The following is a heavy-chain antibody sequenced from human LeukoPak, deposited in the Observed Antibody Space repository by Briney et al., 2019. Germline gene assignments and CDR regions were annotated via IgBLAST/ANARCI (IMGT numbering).Heavy chain of an antibody. D-gene: IGHD6-13*01. CDR1: GFTFSSYA. CDR2: ISYGGSNK. Sequence: PGGSLRLSCAASGFTFSSYAMHWVRQAPGKGLEWVAVISYGGSNKYYADSVKGRFTISRDNSKNTLYLQMNSLRVEDTAVYYCAKAGPYTSSWGGTNDYWGQGALVTVSS. J-gene: IGHJ4*02. CDR3: AKAGPYTSSWGGTNDY. V-gene: IGHV3-30-3*01.